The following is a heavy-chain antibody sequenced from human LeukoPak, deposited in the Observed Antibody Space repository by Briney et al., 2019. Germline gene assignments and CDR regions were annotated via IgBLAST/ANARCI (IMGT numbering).Heavy chain of an antibody. J-gene: IGHJ4*02. CDR2: IKEDGSER. CDR3: ARAHSSSFDY. V-gene: IGHV3-7*01. CDR1: GFTFSSYW. Sequence: PGGSLRLSCAASGFTFSSYWMSWVRQAPGKGLEWVANIKEDGSERYYVDSVKGPFTISRGNAKNSLYLQMNSLRAEDTAVYYCARAHSSSFDYWGQGTLVTVSS. D-gene: IGHD6-6*01.